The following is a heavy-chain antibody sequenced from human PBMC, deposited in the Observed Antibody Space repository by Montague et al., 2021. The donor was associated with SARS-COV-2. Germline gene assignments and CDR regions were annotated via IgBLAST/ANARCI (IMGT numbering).Heavy chain of an antibody. J-gene: IGHJ6*02. CDR1: GGSISSSSYY. CDR3: ARVGRQQLVRLSGMDV. D-gene: IGHD6-13*01. CDR2: IYYSGST. V-gene: IGHV4-39*07. Sequence: SETLSLTCTVSGGSISSSSYYWGWIRQPPGKGLEWIGSIYYSGSTYYKPSLKSRVTLSVDTSKNQFSLKLSSVTAADTAVYYCARVGRQQLVRLSGMDVWGQGTTVTVSS.